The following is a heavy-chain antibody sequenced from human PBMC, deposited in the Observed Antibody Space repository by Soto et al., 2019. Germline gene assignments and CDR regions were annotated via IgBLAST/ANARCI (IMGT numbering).Heavy chain of an antibody. J-gene: IGHJ4*02. V-gene: IGHV1-46*01. CDR1: GGTFSSYT. Sequence: ASVKVSCKASGGTFSSYTISWVRQAPGQGLEWMGIINPSGGSTSYAQKFQGRVTMTRDTSTSTVYMELSSLRSEDTAVYYCARDSEGSCLLYWGQGTLVTVSS. CDR3: ARDSEGSCLLY. D-gene: IGHD3-10*01. CDR2: INPSGGST.